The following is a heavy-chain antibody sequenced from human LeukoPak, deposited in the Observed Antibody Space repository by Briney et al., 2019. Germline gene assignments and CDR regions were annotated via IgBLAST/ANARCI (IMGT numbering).Heavy chain of an antibody. Sequence: TSETLSLTCTVSGGSISSSTYYWGWIRQPPGKGLEWIGNIYYSGSTYYDPSLKSRVTISVDTSKNQFSLRLSSVTAADTAVYYCARAAPTKYSGSYRWFDPWGQGTLVTVSS. CDR2: IYYSGST. D-gene: IGHD1-26*01. CDR1: GGSISSSTYY. V-gene: IGHV4-39*01. CDR3: ARAAPTKYSGSYRWFDP. J-gene: IGHJ5*02.